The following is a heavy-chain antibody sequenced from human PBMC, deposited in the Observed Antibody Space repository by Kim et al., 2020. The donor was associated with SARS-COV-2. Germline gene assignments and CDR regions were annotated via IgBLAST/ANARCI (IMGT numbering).Heavy chain of an antibody. CDR1: GFTFSSYA. Sequence: GGSLRLSCAASGFTFSSYAMSWVRQAPGKGLEWVSAISGSGGSTYYADSVKGRFTISRDNSKNTLYLQMNSLRAEDTAVYYCAKEVSYSSGWYNTPQYYFDYWGQGTLVTVSS. CDR3: AKEVSYSSGWYNTPQYYFDY. V-gene: IGHV3-23*01. J-gene: IGHJ4*02. D-gene: IGHD6-19*01. CDR2: ISGSGGST.